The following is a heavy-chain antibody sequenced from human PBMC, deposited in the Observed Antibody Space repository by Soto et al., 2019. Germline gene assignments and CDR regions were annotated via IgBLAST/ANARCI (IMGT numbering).Heavy chain of an antibody. CDR1: GGSFSGYY. V-gene: IGHV4-34*01. J-gene: IGHJ4*02. Sequence: SETLSLTCAVYGGSFSGYYWSWIRQPPGKGLEWIGEINHSGSTNYNPSHKSRVTISVDTSKNQFSMKLSSVTAADTAVYYFARGGSYDFWSGYYQYDYWGQGTLVTVSS. CDR2: INHSGST. CDR3: ARGGSYDFWSGYYQYDY. D-gene: IGHD3-3*01.